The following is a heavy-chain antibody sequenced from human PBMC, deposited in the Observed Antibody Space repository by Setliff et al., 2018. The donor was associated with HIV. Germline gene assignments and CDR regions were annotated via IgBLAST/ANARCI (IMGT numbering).Heavy chain of an antibody. CDR3: ARDVTVRLSVEYYFDY. Sequence: GGSLRLSCAASGFTFSRYGMHWVRQAPGKGLEWVAFISYDGSEKYYADSVKGRFTISRDNSKNMLYLEMNSLRAEDTAIYYCARDVTVRLSVEYYFDYWGQGTLVTVSS. CDR1: GFTFSRYG. D-gene: IGHD2-15*01. CDR2: ISYDGSEK. V-gene: IGHV3-30*04. J-gene: IGHJ4*02.